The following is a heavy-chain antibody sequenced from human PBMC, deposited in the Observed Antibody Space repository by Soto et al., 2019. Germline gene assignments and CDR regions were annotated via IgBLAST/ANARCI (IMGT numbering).Heavy chain of an antibody. J-gene: IGHJ4*02. CDR2: IYYSGST. D-gene: IGHD6-19*01. CDR1: GGSISSSSYY. Sequence: QLQLQESGPGLVKPSETLSLTCTVSGGSISSSSYYWGWIRQPPGKGLEWIGSIYYSGSTYYNPYLKSRVTISVDTSKNQFSLKLSSVTAADTAVYYCARILTSYSSGWYGDYWGQGTLVTVSS. CDR3: ARILTSYSSGWYGDY. V-gene: IGHV4-39*01.